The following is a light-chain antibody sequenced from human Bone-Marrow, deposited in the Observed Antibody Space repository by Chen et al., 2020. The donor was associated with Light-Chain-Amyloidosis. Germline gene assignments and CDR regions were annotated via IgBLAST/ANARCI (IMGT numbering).Light chain of an antibody. V-gene: IGLV3-25*03. CDR1: DLPKKY. Sequence: SYELTHPPSVSVSPGQTARITCSGDDLPKKYAYRYQQKPCQAPVLVTHRDIVTPSGISERFSGSSSGTTATLHFSRGRAEDEADYHCRSADSSGSYELIVGGGTEL. CDR3: RSADSSGSYELI. J-gene: IGLJ2*01. CDR2: RDI.